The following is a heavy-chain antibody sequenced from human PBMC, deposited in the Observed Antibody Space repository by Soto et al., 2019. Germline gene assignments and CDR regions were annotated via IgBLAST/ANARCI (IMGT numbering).Heavy chain of an antibody. CDR2: IYYSGST. D-gene: IGHD3-16*01. CDR1: DGSISSGDYY. J-gene: IGHJ5*02. Sequence: SSVTLSLPWTVSDGSISSGDYYCSWIRQPPGKGLEWIGYIYYSGSTYYNPSLKSRVTISVDTSKNQFSLKLSSVTAADTAVYYCAMRDTLDCFDPWGQGTLVTVSS. V-gene: IGHV4-30-4*01. CDR3: AMRDTLDCFDP.